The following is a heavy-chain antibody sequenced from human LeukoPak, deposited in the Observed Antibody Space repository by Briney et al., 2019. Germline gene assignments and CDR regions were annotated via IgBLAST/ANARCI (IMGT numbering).Heavy chain of an antibody. V-gene: IGHV3-74*03. CDR2: INSDGKMT. J-gene: IGHJ3*02. D-gene: IGHD2-21*02. CDR1: GFTFSSYW. Sequence: GGSLRVSCAASGFTFSSYWMEWVRQAPGKGLVWVSGINSDGKMTMYAESVKCRFTISRDNAKNTLYLQMNSLRAEDTSVYYCARVGSTDSPHAFDIWGQGTMVTVSS. CDR3: ARVGSTDSPHAFDI.